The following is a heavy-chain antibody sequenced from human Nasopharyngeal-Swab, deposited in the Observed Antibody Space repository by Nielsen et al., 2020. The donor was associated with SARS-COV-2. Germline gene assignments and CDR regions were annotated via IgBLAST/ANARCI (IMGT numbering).Heavy chain of an antibody. CDR2: IRSKTNNYAT. J-gene: IGHJ4*02. CDR1: GFTFSGSA. Sequence: GGSLRLSCATSGFTFSGSAMHWVRQAPGKGLEWVGRIRSKTNNYATGYAESVKGRFTISRDDSKNTAYLQMSSLKIDDTAVYYCTSQTGDFANWDQGTLVTVSS. CDR3: TSQTGDFAN. V-gene: IGHV3-73*01.